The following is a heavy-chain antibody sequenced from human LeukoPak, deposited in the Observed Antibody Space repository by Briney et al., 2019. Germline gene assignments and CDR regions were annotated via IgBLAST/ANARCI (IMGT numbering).Heavy chain of an antibody. V-gene: IGHV3-66*01. CDR1: GFTFSSYA. Sequence: PGGSLRLSCAASGFTFSSYAMSWVRQAPGKGLEWVSITYSGGNTYYADSVKGRFIISRDNSKNTLYLQMNSLRVEDTAVYYCARDYYDGSGYWAYWGQGTLVTVSS. CDR2: TYSGGNT. J-gene: IGHJ4*02. CDR3: ARDYYDGSGYWAY. D-gene: IGHD3-22*01.